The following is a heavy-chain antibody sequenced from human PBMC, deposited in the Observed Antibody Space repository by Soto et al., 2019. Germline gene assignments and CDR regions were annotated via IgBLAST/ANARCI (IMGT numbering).Heavy chain of an antibody. Sequence: EVQLVESGGGLVEPGGSLRLSCAASGFTLSNAWMSWVRQAPGKGLEWVGRIKSKTDGGTTEYAAPVRGRFTITRDDSQNTLDLQMSSLKTGDTAMYYCTRVNWGNLDSWCQGTVAPVSS. V-gene: IGHV3-15*01. CDR2: IKSKTDGGTT. D-gene: IGHD3-16*01. CDR3: TRVNWGNLDS. CDR1: GFTLSNAW. J-gene: IGHJ4*02.